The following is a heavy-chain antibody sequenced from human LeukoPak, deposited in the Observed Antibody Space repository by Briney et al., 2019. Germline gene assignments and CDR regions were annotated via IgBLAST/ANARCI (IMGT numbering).Heavy chain of an antibody. Sequence: NPGGSLRLSCAASGFPFDDKAMHWVRHAPGKGLEWVAGISRNSDSTGYADSVKGRFTISRDNAKNSLYLQMNSLRAEDMALYYCVKDIGSGSYRCGGYFDYWGQGTLVTVSS. CDR2: ISRNSDST. CDR3: VKDIGSGSYRCGGYFDY. CDR1: GFPFDDKA. V-gene: IGHV3-9*03. D-gene: IGHD1-26*01. J-gene: IGHJ4*02.